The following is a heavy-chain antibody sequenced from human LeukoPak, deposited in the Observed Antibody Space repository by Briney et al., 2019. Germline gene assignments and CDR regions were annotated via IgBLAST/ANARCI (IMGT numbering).Heavy chain of an antibody. D-gene: IGHD3-3*01. CDR3: ARGLYYDFWSGYYPYYYYGMDV. J-gene: IGHJ6*02. CDR1: GYTXTSYG. V-gene: IGHV1-18*01. Sequence: ASVKVSCKASGYTXTSYGISWVRQAPGQGLEWMGWISAYNGNTNYAQKLQGRVTMTTDTSTSTAYMELRSLRSDDTAVYYCARGLYYDFWSGYYPYYYYGMDVWGQGTTVTVSS. CDR2: ISAYNGNT.